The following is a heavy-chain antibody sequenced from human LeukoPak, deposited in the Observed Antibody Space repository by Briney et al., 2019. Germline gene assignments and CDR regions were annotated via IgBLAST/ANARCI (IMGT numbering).Heavy chain of an antibody. V-gene: IGHV4-61*08. CDR3: ARLTGDYGDYGFDY. CDR2: ISYSGST. Sequence: SETLSLTCTVSGGSVSSGGYHWSWIRQPPGKGLEWIGYISYSGSTNYNPSLKSRVTISVDTSENQFSLKVSSVTAADTAVFYCARLTGDYGDYGFDYWGQGTLVTVSS. D-gene: IGHD4-17*01. CDR1: GGSVSSGGYH. J-gene: IGHJ4*02.